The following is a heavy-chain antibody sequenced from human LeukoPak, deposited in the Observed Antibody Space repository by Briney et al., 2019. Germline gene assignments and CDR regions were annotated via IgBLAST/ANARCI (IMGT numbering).Heavy chain of an antibody. Sequence: GASVKVSCKASGYTFTGYYMHWVRQAPGQGLEWMGWINPNSGNTGYAQKFQGRVTMTRNTSISTAYMELSSLRSEDTAVYYCARAGGLRFLEWLSGAAYYYGMDVWGQGTTVTVSS. CDR1: GYTFTGYY. J-gene: IGHJ6*02. D-gene: IGHD3-3*01. CDR2: INPNSGNT. V-gene: IGHV1-8*02. CDR3: ARAGGLRFLEWLSGAAYYYGMDV.